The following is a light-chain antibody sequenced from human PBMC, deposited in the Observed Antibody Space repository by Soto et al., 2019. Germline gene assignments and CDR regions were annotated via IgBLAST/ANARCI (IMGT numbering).Light chain of an antibody. CDR3: QQYSLSWT. CDR2: DAS. CDR1: RGIRNW. Sequence: DIQMTQSPSTLSAPVGDRVTITCRASRGIRNWLAWYQLKPGKAPKLLIYDASSLKSGVPSRFSGSGSGTEFTLTISSLQPDDFATYYCQQYSLSWTFGRGTKVDIK. V-gene: IGKV1-5*01. J-gene: IGKJ1*01.